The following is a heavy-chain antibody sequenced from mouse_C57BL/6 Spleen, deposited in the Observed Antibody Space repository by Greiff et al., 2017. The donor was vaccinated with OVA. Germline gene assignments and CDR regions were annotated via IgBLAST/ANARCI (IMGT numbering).Heavy chain of an antibody. J-gene: IGHJ4*01. Sequence: VQLQQSGPELVKPGDSVKISCKASGYSFTGYFMNWVMQSHGKSLEWIGRINPYNGDTFYNPKFKGKATLTVDKSSSTAHMELRSLTSEDSAVYYCARGPGSSYVEDYAMDYWGQGTSVTVSS. V-gene: IGHV1-20*01. D-gene: IGHD1-1*01. CDR1: GYSFTGYF. CDR2: INPYNGDT. CDR3: ARGPGSSYVEDYAMDY.